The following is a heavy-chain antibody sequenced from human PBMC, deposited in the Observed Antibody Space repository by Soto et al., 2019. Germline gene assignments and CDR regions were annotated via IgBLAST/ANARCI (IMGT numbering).Heavy chain of an antibody. CDR3: ARDGYTVTPNYYYGMDV. Sequence: QVQLQESDPGLVKPSETLSLTYTVSGGSISSYYWSWIRQPPGKGLEWIGYIYYSGSTNYNPSLKSRVTISVDTSKNQFSLKLSSVTAADTAVYYCARDGYTVTPNYYYGMDVWGHETTVTVSS. J-gene: IGHJ6*02. V-gene: IGHV4-59*01. CDR2: IYYSGST. D-gene: IGHD4-4*01. CDR1: GGSISSYY.